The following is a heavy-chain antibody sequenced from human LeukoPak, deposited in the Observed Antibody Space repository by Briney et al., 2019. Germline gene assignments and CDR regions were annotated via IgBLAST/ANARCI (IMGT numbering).Heavy chain of an antibody. J-gene: IGHJ4*02. CDR3: ARHLSLGYFDY. V-gene: IGHV3-48*04. CDR1: GFTFNSYS. CDR2: ISSSGSTI. Sequence: PGGSLRLSCAASGFTFNSYSMNWVRQAPGKGLEWVSYISSSGSTIYYADSVKGRFTISRDNAKNSLYLQMNSLRAEDTAVYYCARHLSLGYFDYWGQGTLVTVSS.